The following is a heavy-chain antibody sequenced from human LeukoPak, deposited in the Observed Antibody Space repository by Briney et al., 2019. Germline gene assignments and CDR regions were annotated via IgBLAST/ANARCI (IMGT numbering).Heavy chain of an antibody. CDR3: ATTNDGGGYQWGDFFDF. D-gene: IGHD3-22*01. CDR2: ITPNLGTT. V-gene: IGHV1-69*04. Sequence: SVKVSCKASGGTSNSHAISWVRQAPGQGLEWMGRITPNLGTTNRAQNFQDRVTLTADKSTNTAYMELTSLTSDDTAVYYCATTNDGGGYQWGDFFDFWGQGTLVTVSS. CDR1: GGTSNSHA. J-gene: IGHJ4*02.